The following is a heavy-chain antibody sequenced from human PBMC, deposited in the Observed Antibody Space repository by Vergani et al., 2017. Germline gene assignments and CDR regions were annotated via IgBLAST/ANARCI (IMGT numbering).Heavy chain of an antibody. J-gene: IGHJ5*02. Sequence: QVQLQESGPGLVKPSETLSLTCTVLRVSISSYYWSWIRQPPGKGLEWIGQVYYSGSTLYNPSLKSRVTISVNVSKDQFPLKLTSVTAADTAFYYCARRGSTITTFRKNWFNPGGQGTLVIVSS. D-gene: IGHD1-14*01. CDR2: VYYSGST. CDR1: RVSISSYY. CDR3: ARRGSTITTFRKNWFNP. V-gene: IGHV4-59*01.